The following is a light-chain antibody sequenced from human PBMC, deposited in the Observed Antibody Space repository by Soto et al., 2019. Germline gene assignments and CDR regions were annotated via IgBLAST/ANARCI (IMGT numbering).Light chain of an antibody. V-gene: IGLV2-14*01. J-gene: IGLJ1*01. Sequence: QSALTQPASVSGSPGQSITISCTGTISDVGGYDYVSWYQQHPGKAPKLMIYDVSNRPSGVSNRFSGSNSGNTASLTISGLQSDDEADYYCSSYTTSSTYVFGTGTKLTVL. CDR1: ISDVGGYDY. CDR2: DVS. CDR3: SSYTTSSTYV.